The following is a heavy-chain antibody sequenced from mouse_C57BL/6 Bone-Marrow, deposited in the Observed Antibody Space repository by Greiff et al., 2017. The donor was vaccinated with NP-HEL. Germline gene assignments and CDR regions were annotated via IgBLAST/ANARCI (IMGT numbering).Heavy chain of an antibody. Sequence: VQLQESGAELAKPGASVKLSCKASGYTFTSYWMHWVKQRPGQGLEWIGYITPSSGYTKYNQKFKDKATLTAEKSSSTAYMQLSSLTDEDSAVYYCARWATRFCYYAMDYWGQGTSVTVSS. CDR2: ITPSSGYT. V-gene: IGHV1-7*01. J-gene: IGHJ4*01. CDR3: ARWATRFCYYAMDY. D-gene: IGHD3-1*01. CDR1: GYTFTSYW.